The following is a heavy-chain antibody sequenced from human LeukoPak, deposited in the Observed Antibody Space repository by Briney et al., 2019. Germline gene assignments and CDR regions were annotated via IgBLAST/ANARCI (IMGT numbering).Heavy chain of an antibody. D-gene: IGHD3-3*02. CDR1: GGSISSSSYY. J-gene: IGHJ6*03. CDR2: INHSGST. CDR3: ARGRSGISSYYYMDV. Sequence: PSETLSLTCAVSGGSISSSSYYWSWIRQPPGKGLEWIGEINHSGSTNYNPSLKSRVTISVDTSKNQFSLKLSSVTAADTAVYYCARGRSGISSYYYMDVWGKGTTVTVSS. V-gene: IGHV4-39*07.